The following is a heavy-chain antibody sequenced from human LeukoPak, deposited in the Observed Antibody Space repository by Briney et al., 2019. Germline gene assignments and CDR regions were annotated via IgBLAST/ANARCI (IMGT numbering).Heavy chain of an antibody. CDR1: GGSVSSGGYY. V-gene: IGHV4-61*08. Sequence: PSETLSLTCTVSGGSVSSGGYYWSWIRQPPGKGLEWIGYIYYSGSTNYNPSLKSRVIISVDTSKNQFSLKLSSVTAADTAVYYCARALMPRTYFDYWGQGTLVTVSS. J-gene: IGHJ4*02. CDR2: IYYSGST. CDR3: ARALMPRTYFDY. D-gene: IGHD2-2*01.